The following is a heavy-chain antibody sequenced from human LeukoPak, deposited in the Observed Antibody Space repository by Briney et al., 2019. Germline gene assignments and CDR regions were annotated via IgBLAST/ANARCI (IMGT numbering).Heavy chain of an antibody. CDR1: GGSISSYY. J-gene: IGHJ4*02. V-gene: IGHV4-34*01. CDR2: INHSGST. D-gene: IGHD5-18*01. Sequence: PSETLSLTCTVSGGSISSYYWSWIRQPPGKGLEWIGEINHSGSTNYNPSLKSRVTISVETSKNQFSLNLSSMTAADTAVYYCARGHSYGPLRYWGQGALVTVSS. CDR3: ARGHSYGPLRY.